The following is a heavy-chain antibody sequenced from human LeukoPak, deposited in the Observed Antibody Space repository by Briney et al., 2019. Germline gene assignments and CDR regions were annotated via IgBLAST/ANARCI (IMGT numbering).Heavy chain of an antibody. V-gene: IGHV3-23*01. J-gene: IGHJ4*02. Sequence: GESLRLSCAASGFTFSSSAMSWVRQAPGKGLEWVSAISNNGGYTYYADSVQGRFTISRDNSKSTLSLQMNSLRVDDTAIYYCAKDFSSSWSLYYFDSWGQGTLVTVSS. CDR2: ISNNGGYT. D-gene: IGHD6-13*01. CDR3: AKDFSSSWSLYYFDS. CDR1: GFTFSSSA.